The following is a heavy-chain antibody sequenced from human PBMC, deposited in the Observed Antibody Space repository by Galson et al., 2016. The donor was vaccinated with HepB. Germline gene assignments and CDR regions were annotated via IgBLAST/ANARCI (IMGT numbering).Heavy chain of an antibody. CDR1: GFTFSSYV. Sequence: SLRLSCAASGFTFSSYVMHWVRQGPGKGLEYVSSISSNGGSTYYANSVKGRFTISRDNSKNTLCLQMGSLRVEDMAVYYCAREDIVATVSDYYYGMDVWGKGTTVTVSS. J-gene: IGHJ6*04. V-gene: IGHV3-64*01. D-gene: IGHD5-12*01. CDR3: AREDIVATVSDYYYGMDV. CDR2: ISSNGGST.